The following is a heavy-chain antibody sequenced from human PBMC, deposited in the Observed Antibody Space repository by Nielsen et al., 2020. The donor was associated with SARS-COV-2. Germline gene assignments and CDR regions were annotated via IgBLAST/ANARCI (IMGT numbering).Heavy chain of an antibody. CDR1: GYSFTSYA. CDR3: ARITPSSGWDY. CDR2: INASNGNT. Sequence: ASVKVSCKASGYSFTSYAMHWVWQAPGQRLEWMGWINASNGNTKYSQKFQGRVTMTRDTSANTAYMELSSLSSEDTAVYYCARITPSSGWDYWGQGTLVTVSS. D-gene: IGHD6-19*01. V-gene: IGHV1-3*01. J-gene: IGHJ4*02.